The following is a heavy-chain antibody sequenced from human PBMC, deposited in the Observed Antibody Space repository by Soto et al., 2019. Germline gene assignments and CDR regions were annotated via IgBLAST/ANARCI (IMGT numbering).Heavy chain of an antibody. V-gene: IGHV1-18*01. CDR1: GYTFTNYG. CDR3: ARGPDPTYFDY. CDR2: INVYNGNT. Sequence: QVQLVQSGGEVEKPGASVKVSCKASGYTFTNYGINWVRQAPGLGLEWMGWINVYNGNTNYAQKFQARVTMTTDTSTNSVYMELRSRRSDDTAVYYCARGPDPTYFDYWGQGTLVSVSS. J-gene: IGHJ4*02.